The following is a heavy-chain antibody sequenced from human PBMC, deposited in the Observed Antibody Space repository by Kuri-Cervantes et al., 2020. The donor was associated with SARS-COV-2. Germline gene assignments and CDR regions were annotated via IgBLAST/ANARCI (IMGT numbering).Heavy chain of an antibody. CDR1: GFSFSDYY. Sequence: GESLKISCVASGFSFSDYYMSWIRQAPGKGLEWVSYISGSGGYTNYADSVKGRFTISRDNSEKMLYLQVSSLRAEDTAVHYCARDLGDMPHYAMDVWGQGTTVTVSS. CDR3: ARDLGDMPHYAMDV. V-gene: IGHV3-11*06. J-gene: IGHJ6*02. D-gene: IGHD2-2*01. CDR2: ISGSGGYT.